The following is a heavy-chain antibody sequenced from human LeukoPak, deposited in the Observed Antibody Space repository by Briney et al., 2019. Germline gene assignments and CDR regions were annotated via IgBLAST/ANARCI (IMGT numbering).Heavy chain of an antibody. CDR3: ATGMVRGAPRVDAFDI. V-gene: IGHV1-18*01. J-gene: IGHJ3*02. D-gene: IGHD3-10*01. Sequence: GASVKVSCKASGGTFSSYTISWVRQAPGQGLEWMGWISAYNGNTNYAQKLQGRVTMTTDTSTSTAYMELRSLRSDDTAVYYCATGMVRGAPRVDAFDIWGQGTMVTVSS. CDR1: GGTFSSYT. CDR2: ISAYNGNT.